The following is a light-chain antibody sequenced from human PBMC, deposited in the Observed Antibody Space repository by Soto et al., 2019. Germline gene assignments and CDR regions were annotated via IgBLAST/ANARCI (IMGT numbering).Light chain of an antibody. CDR1: SGSIASNY. V-gene: IGLV6-57*04. CDR2: EDN. CDR3: QSYDSSNKDVV. Sequence: NFMLTQPHSVSESPGKTVTISCTRSSGSIASNYVQWYQQRPGSAPTTVIYEDNQRPSGVPDRFSGSIDSSSNSASLTISGLKTEDEADYYCQSYDSSNKDVVFGGGTKLTVL. J-gene: IGLJ2*01.